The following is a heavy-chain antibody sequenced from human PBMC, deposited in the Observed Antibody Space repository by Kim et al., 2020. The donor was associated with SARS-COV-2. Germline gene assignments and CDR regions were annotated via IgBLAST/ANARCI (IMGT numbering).Heavy chain of an antibody. CDR1: GYTFTGYY. D-gene: IGHD3-10*01. J-gene: IGHJ5*02. CDR3: VRDLGGYYYGSGSKINWFDP. Sequence: ASVKVSCKASGYTFTGYYMHWVRQAPGQGLEWMGRINPNSGGTNYAQKFQGRVTMTRDTSISTAYMELSRLRSDDTAVYYCVRDLGGYYYGSGSKINWFDPWGQGTLVTVSS. CDR2: INPNSGGT. V-gene: IGHV1-2*06.